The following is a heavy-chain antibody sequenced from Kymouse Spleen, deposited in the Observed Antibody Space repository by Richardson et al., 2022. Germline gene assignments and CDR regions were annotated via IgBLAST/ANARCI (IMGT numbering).Heavy chain of an antibody. CDR2: INHSGST. CDR3: ASNYYGSGSYYKGVTATLDY. CDR1: GGSFSGYY. J-gene: IGHJ4*02. V-gene: IGHV4-34*01. Sequence: QVQLQQWGAGLLKPSETLSLTCAVYGGSFSGYYWSWIRQPPGKGLEWIGEINHSGSTNYNPSLKSRVTISVDTSKNQFSLKLSSVTAADTAVYYCASNYYGSGSYYKGVTATLDYWGQGTLVTVSS. D-gene: IGHD3-10*01.